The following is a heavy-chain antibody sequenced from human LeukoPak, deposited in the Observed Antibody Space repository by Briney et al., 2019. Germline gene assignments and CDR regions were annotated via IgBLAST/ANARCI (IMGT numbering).Heavy chain of an antibody. CDR3: ARNQGYKEAFDI. D-gene: IGHD5-24*01. CDR1: GGTFSSYA. V-gene: IGHV1-69*05. J-gene: IGHJ3*02. Sequence: SVKVSCKASGGTFSSYAISWVRQAPGQGLEWMGGIIPIFGTANYAQKFQGRVTITTDESTSTAYMELSSLRSEDTAVYYCARNQGYKEAFDIWGQGTMVTVSS. CDR2: IIPIFGTA.